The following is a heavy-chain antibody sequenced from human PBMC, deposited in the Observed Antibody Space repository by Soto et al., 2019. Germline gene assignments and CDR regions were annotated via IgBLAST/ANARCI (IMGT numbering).Heavy chain of an antibody. J-gene: IGHJ4*02. CDR3: ARDWYDGSVSPCPAD. CDR2: IYYLGST. CDR1: GGSMSEYF. Sequence: PSETLSLTCSVSGGSMSEYFWSWIRQSPGKGLEWIGYIYYLGSTDYDSSLKSRVTISVDTAKRQFSLRLTSVTAADTAVYYCARDWYDGSVSPCPADWGPGTQVTVSS. V-gene: IGHV4-59*01. D-gene: IGHD3-10*01.